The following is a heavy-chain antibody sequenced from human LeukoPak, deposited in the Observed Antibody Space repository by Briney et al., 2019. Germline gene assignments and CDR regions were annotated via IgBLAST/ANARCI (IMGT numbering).Heavy chain of an antibody. CDR1: GLTFSSSG. Sequence: GGSLRLSCTASGLTFSSSGMHWVRQAPGKGLEWVSSISSSSSYIYYADSVKGRFTISRDNAKNSLYLQMNSLRAEDTAVYYCAREQQPVPLDYWGQGTLVTVSS. CDR3: AREQQPVPLDY. J-gene: IGHJ4*02. V-gene: IGHV3-21*01. D-gene: IGHD6-13*01. CDR2: ISSSSSYI.